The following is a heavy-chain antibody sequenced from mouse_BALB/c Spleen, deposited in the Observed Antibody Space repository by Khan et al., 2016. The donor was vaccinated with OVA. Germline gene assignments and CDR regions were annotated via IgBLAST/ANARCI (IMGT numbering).Heavy chain of an antibody. CDR2: ISGDSNTI. J-gene: IGHJ2*01. D-gene: IGHD1-1*01. CDR1: GFTFSSYG. CDR3: ATSYFYGYYFDY. V-gene: IGHV5-17*02. Sequence: EVQGVESGGGLVQPGGSRKLSCEASGFTFSSYGMHWVRQAPERGLEWVAYISGDSNTIYYAETVKGRVTISRDNPRNTLFLQMTSLMSEDTAMYYCATSYFYGYYFDYWGPGTTLTVSS.